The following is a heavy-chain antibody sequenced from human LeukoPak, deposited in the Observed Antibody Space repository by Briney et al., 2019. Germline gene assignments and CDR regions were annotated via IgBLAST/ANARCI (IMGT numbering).Heavy chain of an antibody. V-gene: IGHV3-21*01. Sequence: GGSLRLSCAASGFTFSTYSMNWVRQAPGKGLEWVSSISSSSSYIYYADSVKGRFTISRDNAKNSLYLQMNSLRAEDTAVYYCARGALGLRLGELSLYFDYWGQGTLVTVSS. CDR2: ISSSSSYI. D-gene: IGHD3-16*02. J-gene: IGHJ4*02. CDR3: ARGALGLRLGELSLYFDY. CDR1: GFTFSTYS.